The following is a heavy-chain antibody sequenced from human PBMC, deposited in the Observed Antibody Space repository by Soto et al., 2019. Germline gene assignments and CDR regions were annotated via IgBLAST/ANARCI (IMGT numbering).Heavy chain of an antibody. CDR3: AKDREGDGEFSY. CDR2: ISGSGGST. CDR1: GFTFSSYA. J-gene: IGHJ4*02. D-gene: IGHD3-10*01. V-gene: IGHV3-23*01. Sequence: EVQPLESGGGLVQPGGSLRLSCAASGFTFSSYAMSWVRQAPGKGLEWVSAISGSGGSTYYADSVKGRFTISRDNSKNTLYLQMNSLRAEDTAVYYCAKDREGDGEFSYWGQGTLVTVSS.